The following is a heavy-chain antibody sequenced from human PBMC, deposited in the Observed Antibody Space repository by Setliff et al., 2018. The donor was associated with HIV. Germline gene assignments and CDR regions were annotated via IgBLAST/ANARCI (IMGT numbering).Heavy chain of an antibody. D-gene: IGHD3-10*01. V-gene: IGHV1-69*05. CDR1: GDTLSSYA. CDR2: IIPIFGTA. CDR3: AREGSPIYYFDY. J-gene: IGHJ4*02. Sequence: EASVKVSCKTSGDTLSSYAITWVRQAPGQGLEWMGRIIPIFGTANYAQRFEGSVTMTRDTSVNTAYMEVSSLRSDDTAVYYCAREGSPIYYFDYWSQGTLVTVSS.